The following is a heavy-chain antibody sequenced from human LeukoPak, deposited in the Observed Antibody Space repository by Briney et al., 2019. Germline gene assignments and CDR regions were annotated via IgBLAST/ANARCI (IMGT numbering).Heavy chain of an antibody. D-gene: IGHD3-22*01. CDR3: ARTVYYYDNSGHYNWFDP. CDR1: GDTFTNYA. Sequence: VASVKVSCKASGDTFTNYAITWVRQAPGQGLEWMGGIIPMLDTADYAQKFQGRVTLTADESTSTAYMELSSLTSEDTAVYYCARTVYYYDNSGHYNWFDPWGQGTLVTVSS. CDR2: IIPMLDTA. V-gene: IGHV1-69*13. J-gene: IGHJ5*02.